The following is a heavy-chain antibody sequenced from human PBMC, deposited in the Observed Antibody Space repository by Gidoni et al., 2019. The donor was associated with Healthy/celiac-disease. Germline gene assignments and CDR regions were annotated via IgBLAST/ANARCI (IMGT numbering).Heavy chain of an antibody. Sequence: QVQLVESGGGVVQPGRSLRLSCAASGFTFSSYAMHWVRQAPGKGLEWVAVISYDGSNKYYADSVKGRFTISRDNSKNTLYLQMNSLRAEDTAVYYCARTIAAAEYYYYGMDVWGQGTTVTVSS. CDR2: ISYDGSNK. CDR3: ARTIAAAEYYYYGMDV. J-gene: IGHJ6*02. V-gene: IGHV3-30*04. D-gene: IGHD6-13*01. CDR1: GFTFSSYA.